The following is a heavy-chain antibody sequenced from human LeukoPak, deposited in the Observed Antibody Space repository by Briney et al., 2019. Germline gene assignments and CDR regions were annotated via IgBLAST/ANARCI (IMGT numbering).Heavy chain of an antibody. D-gene: IGHD3-3*01. Sequence: ASVTVSCKASGGTFSSYAISWVRQAPGQGLEWMGGIIPIFGTANYAQKFQGRVTITTDESTSTAYMELSSLRSEDTDVYYCASDRQYYDFWSGYFGEASDYYYMDVWGKGTTVTVSS. J-gene: IGHJ6*03. CDR3: ASDRQYYDFWSGYFGEASDYYYMDV. CDR2: IIPIFGTA. V-gene: IGHV1-69*05. CDR1: GGTFSSYA.